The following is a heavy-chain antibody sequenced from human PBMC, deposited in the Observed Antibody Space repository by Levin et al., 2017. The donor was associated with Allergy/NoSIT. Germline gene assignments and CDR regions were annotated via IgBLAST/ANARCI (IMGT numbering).Heavy chain of an antibody. D-gene: IGHD3-10*01. J-gene: IGHJ4*02. V-gene: IGHV3-30-3*01. CDR3: ARNAITMVRGIAD. Sequence: AGGSLRLSCAASGFTFSSYAMHWVRQAPGKGLEWVAVISYDGSNKYYADSVKGRFTISRDNSKNTLYLQMNSLRAEDTAVYYCARNAITMVRGIADWGQGTLVTVSS. CDR1: GFTFSSYA. CDR2: ISYDGSNK.